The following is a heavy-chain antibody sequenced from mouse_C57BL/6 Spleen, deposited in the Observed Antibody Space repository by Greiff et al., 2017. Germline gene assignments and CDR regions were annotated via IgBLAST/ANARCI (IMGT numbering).Heavy chain of an antibody. CDR3: ARTGYSKGYAMDY. Sequence: EVMLVESGGGLVKPGGSLKLSCAASGFTFSSYAMSWVRQTPEKRLEWVATISDGGSYTYYPDNVKGRFTISRDNAKNNLYLQMSHLKSEDTAMYYCARTGYSKGYAMDYWGQGTSVTVSS. CDR2: ISDGGSYT. CDR1: GFTFSSYA. D-gene: IGHD2-5*01. V-gene: IGHV5-4*03. J-gene: IGHJ4*01.